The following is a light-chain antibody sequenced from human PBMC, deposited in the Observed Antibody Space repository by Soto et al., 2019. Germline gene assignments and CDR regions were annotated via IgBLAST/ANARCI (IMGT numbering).Light chain of an antibody. CDR1: QSVTTN. Sequence: EIVMTQSPASLSVSPGERATLSCRASQSVTTNLAWYQQQPGQAPRLLIYGASTRATSVPARFSGSGSGTEFTLTISSLQSEDFAVYYCQQYNYWPPTFGQGTKVDIK. J-gene: IGKJ1*01. V-gene: IGKV3-15*01. CDR3: QQYNYWPPT. CDR2: GAS.